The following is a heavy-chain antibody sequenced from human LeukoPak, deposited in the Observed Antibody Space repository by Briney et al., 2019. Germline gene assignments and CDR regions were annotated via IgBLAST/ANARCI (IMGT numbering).Heavy chain of an antibody. CDR1: GCTFTSYY. CDR3: ARDLYGYDAFDI. D-gene: IGHD4-17*01. Sequence: ASVKVSCKASGCTFTSYYMHWVRQAPGQGLEWMGIINPSGGSTSYAQKFQGRVTMTRDMSTSTVYMELSSLRSEDTAVYYCARDLYGYDAFDIWGQGTMVTVSS. J-gene: IGHJ3*02. CDR2: INPSGGST. V-gene: IGHV1-46*01.